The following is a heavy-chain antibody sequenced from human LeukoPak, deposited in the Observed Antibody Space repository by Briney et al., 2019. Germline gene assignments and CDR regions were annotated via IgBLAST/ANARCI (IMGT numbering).Heavy chain of an antibody. CDR1: GYXFTSYW. Sequence: GESLKISCKGSGYXFTSYWIGWVRQMPGKGLEWKGIIYPGDSDTRYSPSFQGQVTISADKSISTAYLQWSSLKASDTAMYYCASHTGYCSSMSCFHAFDIWGQGTMVTVSS. CDR2: IYPGDSDT. CDR3: ASHTGYCSSMSCFHAFDI. V-gene: IGHV5-51*01. J-gene: IGHJ3*02. D-gene: IGHD2-2*01.